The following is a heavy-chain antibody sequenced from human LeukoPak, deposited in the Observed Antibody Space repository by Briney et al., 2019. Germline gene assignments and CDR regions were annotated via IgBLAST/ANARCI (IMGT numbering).Heavy chain of an antibody. Sequence: ASVKVSCKASGYSFTGYYMHWVRQAPGQGLEWMGWINAGNGNTKYSQKFQGRVTITRDTSASTAYMELSSLRSEDTAVYYCARAYPYYYDSSADAFDIWGQGTMVTVSS. J-gene: IGHJ3*02. CDR3: ARAYPYYYDSSADAFDI. V-gene: IGHV1-3*01. D-gene: IGHD3-22*01. CDR2: INAGNGNT. CDR1: GYSFTGYY.